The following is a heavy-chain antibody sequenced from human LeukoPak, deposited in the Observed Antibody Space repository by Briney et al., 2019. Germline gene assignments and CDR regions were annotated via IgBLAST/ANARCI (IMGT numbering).Heavy chain of an antibody. CDR2: ISWNSGSI. Sequence: PGGSLRLSCAATGFTFDDYAMHWVRQAPGKGLEWVSGISWNSGSIGYADSVKGRFTISRDNAKNSLYLQMNSLRAEDTALYYCAKDLESIRSYYYYGMDVWGQGTTVTVSS. CDR1: GFTFDDYA. J-gene: IGHJ6*02. CDR3: AKDLESIRSYYYYGMDV. V-gene: IGHV3-9*01. D-gene: IGHD5/OR15-5a*01.